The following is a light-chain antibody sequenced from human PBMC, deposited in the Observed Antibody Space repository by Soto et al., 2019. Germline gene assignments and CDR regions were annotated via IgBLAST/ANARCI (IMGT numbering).Light chain of an antibody. Sequence: DIQLTQTPSTLSASIGDRVTITCRASQSLSGWWAWYQQTPGKAPKLLISDAFRLESGVPSRFRGSGSGTEFSLTISSLQPGDSATFYCQQYASYPWTFGRGTKV. CDR1: QSLSGW. V-gene: IGKV1-5*01. CDR2: DAF. J-gene: IGKJ1*01. CDR3: QQYASYPWT.